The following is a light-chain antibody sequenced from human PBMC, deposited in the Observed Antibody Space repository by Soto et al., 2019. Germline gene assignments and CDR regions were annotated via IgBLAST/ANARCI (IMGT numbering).Light chain of an antibody. CDR2: DAS. CDR1: QTISTW. Sequence: DIQMTQSPSTLSGSVGDRVTITCRASQTISTWMAWYQQKPGKAPKLLVYDASTLQSGVASRFSGSGSGTEFTLTISSLQPDDFATYYCQQYNNYSTFGQGTKVDIK. V-gene: IGKV1-5*01. J-gene: IGKJ1*01. CDR3: QQYNNYST.